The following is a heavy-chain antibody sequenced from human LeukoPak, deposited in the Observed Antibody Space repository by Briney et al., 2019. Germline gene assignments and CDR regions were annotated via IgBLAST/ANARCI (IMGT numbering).Heavy chain of an antibody. D-gene: IGHD3-10*01. J-gene: IGHJ4*02. V-gene: IGHV2-5*02. CDR3: AHSFTTMVRGVIVNTPSFDY. CDR2: IYWDDDK. Sequence: SGPTLVNPTPTLTLTCTFSGFSLTTRGVGVGWIRQPPGKALEWLSLIYWDDDKRYSPSLKTRLTITKDTSNTQVVLTLTNMDPVDTATYYCAHSFTTMVRGVIVNTPSFDYWGQGTLVTVSS. CDR1: GFSLTTRGVG.